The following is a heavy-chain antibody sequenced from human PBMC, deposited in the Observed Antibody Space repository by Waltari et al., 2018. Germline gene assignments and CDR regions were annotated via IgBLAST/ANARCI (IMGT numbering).Heavy chain of an antibody. Sequence: EVQLVESGGVVVQPGGSLRLSCAASGFTFDDYTMHWVRQAPGKGLEWVSLMSWDGGSTYYADSVKGRFTISRDNSKNSLYLQMNSLRTEDTALYYCAKDFVGVVTGDYYMDVWGKGTTVTISS. D-gene: IGHD3-3*01. V-gene: IGHV3-43*01. J-gene: IGHJ6*03. CDR2: MSWDGGST. CDR3: AKDFVGVVTGDYYMDV. CDR1: GFTFDDYT.